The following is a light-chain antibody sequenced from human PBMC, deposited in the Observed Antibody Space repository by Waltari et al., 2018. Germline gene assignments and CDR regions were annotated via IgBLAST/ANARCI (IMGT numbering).Light chain of an antibody. J-gene: IGLJ1*01. CDR3: ASWDGSLAAYV. CDR1: ASNIGSNA. CDR2: NNS. Sequence: QSVLTQPPSASGTPGQRVTISCSGGASNIGSNAVNWYQHLPGAATKLVILNNSQRPSGISDRFSGSTSGASASLAISGLQSDDETDYYCASWDGSLAAYVFGGGTKVTV. V-gene: IGLV1-44*01.